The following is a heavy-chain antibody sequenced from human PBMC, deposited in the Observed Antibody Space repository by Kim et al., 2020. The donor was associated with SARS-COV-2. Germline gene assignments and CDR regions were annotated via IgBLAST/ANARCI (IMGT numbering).Heavy chain of an antibody. CDR1: GFTFSDSA. CDR3: TRVPPYSNSWWDAFDI. J-gene: IGHJ3*02. Sequence: GVSLRLSCAASGFTFSDSAMYWVRQASGKGLEWVGRIRSKANSYATAYDVSVKGRFIISRDDSKNTAYLQMNSLKTEDTAIYYCTRVPPYSNSWWDAFDIWGQGTMVTVSS. CDR2: IRSKANSYAT. D-gene: IGHD6-13*01. V-gene: IGHV3-73*01.